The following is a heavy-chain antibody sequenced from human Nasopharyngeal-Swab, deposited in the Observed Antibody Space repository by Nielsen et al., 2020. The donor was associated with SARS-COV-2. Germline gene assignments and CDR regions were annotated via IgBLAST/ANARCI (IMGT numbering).Heavy chain of an antibody. CDR2: ISYDGSNK. D-gene: IGHD3-10*01. CDR1: GFTFSSYG. Sequence: GESLKISCAASGFTFSSYGMHWVRQAPGKGLEWVAVISYDGSNKYYADSVKGRFTISRDNSKNTLYLQMNSLRAEDTAVYYCARDYYGSGSSFDYWGQGTLVTVSS. CDR3: ARDYYGSGSSFDY. V-gene: IGHV3-30*03. J-gene: IGHJ4*02.